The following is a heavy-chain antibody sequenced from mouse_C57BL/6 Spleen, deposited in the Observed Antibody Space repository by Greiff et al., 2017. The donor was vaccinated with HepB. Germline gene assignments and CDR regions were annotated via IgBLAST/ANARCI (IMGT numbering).Heavy chain of an antibody. V-gene: IGHV3-6*01. CDR2: ISYDGSN. D-gene: IGHD4-1*01. CDR3: ARDPNSNYAMDY. CDR1: GYSITSGYY. J-gene: IGHJ4*01. Sequence: DVKLQESGPGLVKPSQSLSLTCSVTGYSITSGYYWNWIRQFPGNKLEWMGYISYDGSNNYNPSLKNRISITRDTSKNQFFLKLNSVTTEDTATYYCARDPNSNYAMDYWGQGTSVTVSS.